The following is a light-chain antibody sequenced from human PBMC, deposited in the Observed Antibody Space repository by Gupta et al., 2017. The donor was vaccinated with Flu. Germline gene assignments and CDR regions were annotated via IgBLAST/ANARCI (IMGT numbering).Light chain of an antibody. CDR3: QHRNWPPCT. CDR1: QGLSHY. CDR2: DAS. J-gene: IGKJ2*02. V-gene: IGKV3-11*01. Sequence: EIVLTQSPATLSLSPGERATLPCMAHQGLSHYLVLDSAKQGQAPRLLIYDASNRETGIPARFRGSGSGTDFTLPISSLEPEDFAVYYCQHRNWPPCTFGQGTKLEIK.